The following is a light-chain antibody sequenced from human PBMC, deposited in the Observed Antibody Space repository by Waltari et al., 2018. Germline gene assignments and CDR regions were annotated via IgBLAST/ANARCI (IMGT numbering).Light chain of an antibody. V-gene: IGKV4-1*01. CDR2: GAS. J-gene: IGKJ2*03. CDR3: QQYFTTPYS. Sequence: DIVLTQSPDSLAVSLGERDTVNCKSSQSVFMNSNNRNYLAWYQQKPGQPPKLLIYGASTREFGVPGRFRGSGSGTEFTLTISSLQAEDVAVYYCQQYFTTPYSFGQGTKLEIK. CDR1: QSVFMNSNNRNY.